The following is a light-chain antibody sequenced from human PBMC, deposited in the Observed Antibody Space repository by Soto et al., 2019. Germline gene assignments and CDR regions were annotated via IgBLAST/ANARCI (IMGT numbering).Light chain of an antibody. CDR3: QQYGVSPAT. Sequence: TEITPSPCTLSLSHEDGAPHPGRASQSVSSNYLAWYQQNPGQAPGLLIYGTSTRASGIPDRVSGSGSGTDFTLTITRLETEDFAVYFCQQYGVSPATFGGGTKVDI. CDR1: QSVSSNY. CDR2: GTS. V-gene: IGKV3-20*01. J-gene: IGKJ4*01.